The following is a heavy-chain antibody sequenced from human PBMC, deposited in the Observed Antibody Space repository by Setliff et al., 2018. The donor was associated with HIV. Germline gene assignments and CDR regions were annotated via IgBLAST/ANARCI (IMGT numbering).Heavy chain of an antibody. Sequence: GGSLRLSCSASGFIFSNYAMHWVRQAPGKGLEWMAVISYDGRVKYYADSVKGRFTISRDNSKNTMYLQMSSLRTEDTALFYCARESTYYYDSSGPYDAFDIWGHGTMVTVSS. CDR1: GFIFSNYA. D-gene: IGHD3-22*01. V-gene: IGHV3-30*04. CDR2: ISYDGRVK. J-gene: IGHJ3*02. CDR3: ARESTYYYDSSGPYDAFDI.